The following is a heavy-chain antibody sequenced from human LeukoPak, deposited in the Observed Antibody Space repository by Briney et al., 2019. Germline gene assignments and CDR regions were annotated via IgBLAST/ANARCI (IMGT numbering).Heavy chain of an antibody. Sequence: ASVKVSCKASGYTFTSYYMHWVRQAPGQGLEWMGIINPSGGSTSYAQKFQGRVTVTRDTSTSTVYMELSSLRSEDTAMYYCARPDILTGYYDFWGQGTLVTVSS. CDR2: INPSGGST. D-gene: IGHD3-9*01. CDR1: GYTFTSYY. CDR3: ARPDILTGYYDF. J-gene: IGHJ4*02. V-gene: IGHV1-46*01.